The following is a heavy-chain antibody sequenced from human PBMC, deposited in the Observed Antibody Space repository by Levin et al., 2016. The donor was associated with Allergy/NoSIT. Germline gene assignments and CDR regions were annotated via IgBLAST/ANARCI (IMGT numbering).Heavy chain of an antibody. D-gene: IGHD4/OR15-4a*01. Sequence: GESLKISCAASGFTFSSYAMTWVRQAPGKGLEWVSGISGSGGNTYHADSVKGRFTISRDNSKNTLYLQMNSLRAEDTAVYYCANGATTRVFEYWGQGTLVTVSS. CDR2: ISGSGGNT. V-gene: IGHV3-23*01. CDR3: ANGATTRVFEY. CDR1: GFTFSSYA. J-gene: IGHJ4*02.